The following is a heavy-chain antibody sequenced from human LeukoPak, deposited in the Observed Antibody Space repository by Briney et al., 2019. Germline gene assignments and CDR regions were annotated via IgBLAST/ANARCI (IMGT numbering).Heavy chain of an antibody. CDR1: GFTFSSSA. Sequence: GGSLRLSCAASGFTFSSSAMSWVRQVPGKGLEWVGRVKTKTDGGTTDYAAPVKGRFTISRDDSKSTLYLQMNSLETEDSAVYYCATSIYWGQGILVTVSS. J-gene: IGHJ4*02. CDR3: ATSIY. V-gene: IGHV3-15*01. CDR2: VKTKTDGGTT.